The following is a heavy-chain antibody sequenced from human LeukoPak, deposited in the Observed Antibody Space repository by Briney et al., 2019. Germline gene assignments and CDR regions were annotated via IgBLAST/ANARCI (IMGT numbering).Heavy chain of an antibody. D-gene: IGHD4-23*01. J-gene: IGHJ6*02. V-gene: IGHV5-51*01. CDR2: IYPGDSDT. Sequence: GESLKISCKGSGYRFTSYWIGWVRPMPGKGLEWMGIIYPGDSDTRYSPSFQGQVTFSADKSISTAYLQWSSLKASDTAMYYCASLGDYAGYYYYGMDVWGQGTTVTVSS. CDR1: GYRFTSYW. CDR3: ASLGDYAGYYYYGMDV.